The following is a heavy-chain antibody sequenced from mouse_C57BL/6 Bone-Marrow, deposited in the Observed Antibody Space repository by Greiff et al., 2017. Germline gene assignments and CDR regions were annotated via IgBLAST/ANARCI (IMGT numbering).Heavy chain of an antibody. D-gene: IGHD2-2*01. CDR2: IDPSASYT. CDR1: GYTFTSYW. CDR3: ARRGGYDYYAMDY. J-gene: IGHJ4*01. Sequence: QVQLQQPGAELVMPGASVKLSCKASGYTFTSYWMHWVKQRPGKGLEWIGEIDPSASYTKYNQKFKGKATLTVDKSSSTAYMQLSRLTSADSAVXYCARRGGYDYYAMDYWGQGTSVTVSS. V-gene: IGHV1-69*01.